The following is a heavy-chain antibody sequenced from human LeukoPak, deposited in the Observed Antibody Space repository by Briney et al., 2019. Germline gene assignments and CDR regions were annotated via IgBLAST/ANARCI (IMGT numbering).Heavy chain of an antibody. J-gene: IGHJ6*02. CDR1: GFTFSSYG. D-gene: IGHD2-15*01. CDR3: ARDLGYCSGGSCYHYGMDV. Sequence: PGGSLRLSCAASGFTFSSYGMHWVRQAPGKGLEWVAVISNDESKKYYADSVKGRFTISRDNSKNTLSLQVSSLRAEDTAVYYCARDLGYCSGGSCYHYGMDVWGQGTTVTVSS. CDR2: ISNDESKK. V-gene: IGHV3-30*03.